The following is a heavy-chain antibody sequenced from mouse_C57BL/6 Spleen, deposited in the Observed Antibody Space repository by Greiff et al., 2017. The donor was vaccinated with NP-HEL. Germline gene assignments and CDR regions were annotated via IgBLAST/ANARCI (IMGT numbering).Heavy chain of an antibody. J-gene: IGHJ1*03. Sequence: QVQLQQSGAELVKPGASVKMSCKASGYTFTSYWITWVKQRPGQGLEWIGDIYPGSGSTNYNEKFKSKATLTVDTSSSTAYMQLSSLTSEDSAVYYCVSFYGSSGYWYFDVWGTGTTVTVSS. CDR2: IYPGSGST. V-gene: IGHV1-55*01. CDR1: GYTFTSYW. D-gene: IGHD1-1*01. CDR3: VSFYGSSGYWYFDV.